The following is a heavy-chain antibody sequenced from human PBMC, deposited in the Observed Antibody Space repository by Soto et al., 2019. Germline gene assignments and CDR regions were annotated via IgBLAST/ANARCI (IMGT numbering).Heavy chain of an antibody. J-gene: IGHJ3*02. D-gene: IGHD6-6*01. V-gene: IGHV3-53*01. CDR1: GFTVSSNY. CDR3: AREYSSSSHDAFDI. Sequence: QLGGSLRLSCAASGFTVSSNYMSWVRQAPGKGLEGVSVIYSGDNTYYADTVKGRITISRYNTKNTLYLQMNSLRAEDTAVYYCAREYSSSSHDAFDIWGQGTMVTVSS. CDR2: IYSGDNT.